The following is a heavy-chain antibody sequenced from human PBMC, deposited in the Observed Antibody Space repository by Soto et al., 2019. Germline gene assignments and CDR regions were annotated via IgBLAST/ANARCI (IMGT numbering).Heavy chain of an antibody. J-gene: IGHJ6*02. CDR1: GFTLSRYA. Sequence: QVQLVESGGGVVQPGRSLRLSCVASGFTLSRYAMHWVPQAPAKGLVWVAVIPYDGTNKYYAGSVKGRFTFSHCNFKNSLYLKMTSLQPEHTAAYFCTRVVTAEAGFWGGGRDVWGPGTRVTVSS. D-gene: IGHD3-3*01. CDR3: TRVVTAEAGFWGGGRDV. V-gene: IGHV3-30-3*01. CDR2: IPYDGTNK.